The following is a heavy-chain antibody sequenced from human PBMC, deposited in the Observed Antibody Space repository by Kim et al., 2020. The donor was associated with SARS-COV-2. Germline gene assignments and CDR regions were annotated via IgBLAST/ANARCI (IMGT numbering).Heavy chain of an antibody. CDR1: GFTFSSYW. D-gene: IGHD6-19*01. Sequence: GGSLRLSCAASGFTFSSYWMHWVRQAPGKGLVWVSRINSDGSSTSYADSVKGRFTISRDNAKNTLYLQMNSLRAEDTAVYYCARGTRGIAVAGRENFDYWGQGTLVTVSS. V-gene: IGHV3-74*01. CDR3: ARGTRGIAVAGRENFDY. J-gene: IGHJ4*02. CDR2: INSDGSST.